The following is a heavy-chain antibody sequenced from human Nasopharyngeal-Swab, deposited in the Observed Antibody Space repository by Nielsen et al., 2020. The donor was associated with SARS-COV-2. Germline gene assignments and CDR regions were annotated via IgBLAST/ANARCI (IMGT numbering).Heavy chain of an antibody. CDR3: ARDTTVTTELYYYYYGMDV. V-gene: IGHV3-7*01. CDR2: IKQDGSEK. J-gene: IGHJ6*02. CDR1: GFTLSSNW. D-gene: IGHD4-11*01. Sequence: GESLKISCGASGFTLSSNWMSWVRQAPGKGLEWVANIKQDGSEKNYVDSVKGRFTISRDNAKNSLYLQMNSLRAEDTAVYYCARDTTVTTELYYYYYGMDVWGQGTTVTVSS.